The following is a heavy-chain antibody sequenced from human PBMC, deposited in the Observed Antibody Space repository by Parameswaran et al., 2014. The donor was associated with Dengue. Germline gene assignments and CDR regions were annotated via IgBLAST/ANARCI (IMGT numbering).Heavy chain of an antibody. CDR3: ARRGRAIDGTVYFDY. D-gene: IGHD4-17*01. CDR2: WQYSGRT. J-gene: IGHJ4*02. Sequence: VRQMPGKGLEWIGNWQYSGRTYHNPSLKSRVTITADTSRNQFSLKLSSVTAADTAVYYCARRGRAIDGTVYFDYWALGTLVTVSS. V-gene: IGHV4-39*01.